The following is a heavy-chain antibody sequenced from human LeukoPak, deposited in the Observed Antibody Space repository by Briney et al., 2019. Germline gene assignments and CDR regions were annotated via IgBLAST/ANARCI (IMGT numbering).Heavy chain of an antibody. Sequence: PGGSLRLSCAASGFIFSSYEMNWVRQAPGKGLEWVSYIGGSGSIIHYADSVKGRFTISRDNAKNSLYLQMNSLRVEDTGVYYCARDPIATVVIPEVGMDVWGQGTTVTVSS. V-gene: IGHV3-48*03. J-gene: IGHJ6*02. CDR3: ARDPIATVVIPEVGMDV. CDR2: IGGSGSII. CDR1: GFIFSSYE. D-gene: IGHD4-23*01.